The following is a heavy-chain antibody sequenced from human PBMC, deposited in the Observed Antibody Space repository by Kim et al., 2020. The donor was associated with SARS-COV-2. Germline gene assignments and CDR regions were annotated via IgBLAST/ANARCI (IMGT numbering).Heavy chain of an antibody. V-gene: IGHV3-30*03. Sequence: DSVKGRFTISRDNSKNTLYLQMNSLRAEDTAVYYCQLSGVSHSDYFYAMDVWGQGTTVTVSS. D-gene: IGHD1-26*01. J-gene: IGHJ6*02. CDR3: QLSGVSHSDYFYAMDV.